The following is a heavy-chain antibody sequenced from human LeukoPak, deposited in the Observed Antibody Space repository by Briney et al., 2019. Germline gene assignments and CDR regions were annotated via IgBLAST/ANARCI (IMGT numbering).Heavy chain of an antibody. V-gene: IGHV4-39*07. CDR1: GGSISSSSYY. D-gene: IGHD3-16*01. CDR3: ARIQSSSGDWGSAFDY. J-gene: IGHJ4*02. CDR2: IYYSGST. Sequence: SETLSLTCTVSGGSISSSSYYWGWIRQPPGKGLEWIGSIYYSGSTYYNPSLKSRVTISVDTSKNQFSLKLSSVTAADTAVYYCARIQSSSGDWGSAFDYWGQGTLVTVSS.